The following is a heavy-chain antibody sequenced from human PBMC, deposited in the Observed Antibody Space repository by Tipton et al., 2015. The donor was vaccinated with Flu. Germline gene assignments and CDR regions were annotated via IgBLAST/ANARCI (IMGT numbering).Heavy chain of an antibody. V-gene: IGHV1-69*18. CDR1: GGTFSSYA. Sequence: QLVQSGAEVKKPGSSVKVSCKASGGTFSSYAISWVRQASGQGLEWMGRIIPIFGTANYAQKFQGRVTITADESTSTAHMELSSLRSEDTAVYYCARGPGIVVVPAAMGWFDPWGHGTLVTVSS. D-gene: IGHD2-2*01. CDR3: ARGPGIVVVPAAMGWFDP. J-gene: IGHJ5*02. CDR2: IIPIFGTA.